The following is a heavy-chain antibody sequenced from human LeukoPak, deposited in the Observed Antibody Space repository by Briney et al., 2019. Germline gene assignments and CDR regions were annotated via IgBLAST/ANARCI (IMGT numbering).Heavy chain of an antibody. CDR2: ISWNSGSV. V-gene: IGHV3-9*01. Sequence: PGGSLRLSCAASGFTFDDYAMHWVRQAPGKGLEWVSGISWNSGSVGYADSVKGRFTISRDNAKNSLYLQMNSLRTEDTALYYCAKDIRGYSSGCNDYWGQGTLVTVSS. CDR3: AKDIRGYSSGCNDY. J-gene: IGHJ4*02. CDR1: GFTFDDYA. D-gene: IGHD6-19*01.